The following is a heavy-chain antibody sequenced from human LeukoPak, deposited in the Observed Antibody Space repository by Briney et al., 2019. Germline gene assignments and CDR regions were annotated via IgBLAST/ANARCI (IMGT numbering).Heavy chain of an antibody. CDR3: ARDRFYCTNGVCYWDWFDP. D-gene: IGHD2-8*01. J-gene: IGHJ5*02. CDR1: GGSISSGSYY. V-gene: IGHV4-61*09. CDR2: IYTSGST. Sequence: SQTLSLTCTVTGGSISSGSYYWSWIRQPAGKGLEWIGHIYTSGSTNYNPSLKSRVTISVDTSKNQFSLKLSSVTAADTAVYYCARDRFYCTNGVCYWDWFDPWGQGTLVTVSS.